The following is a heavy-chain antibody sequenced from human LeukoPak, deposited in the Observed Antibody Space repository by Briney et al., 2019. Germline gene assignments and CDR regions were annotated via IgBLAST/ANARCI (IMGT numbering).Heavy chain of an antibody. Sequence: ASVEVSCKASGYTFTGYYMHWVRQAPGQGLEWMGWINPNSGGTNYAQKFQGRVTMTRDTSISTAYMELSRLRSDDTAVYYCARDRWELPQGFDYWGQGTLVTVSS. CDR3: ARDRWELPQGFDY. J-gene: IGHJ4*02. V-gene: IGHV1-2*02. CDR2: INPNSGGT. CDR1: GYTFTGYY. D-gene: IGHD1-26*01.